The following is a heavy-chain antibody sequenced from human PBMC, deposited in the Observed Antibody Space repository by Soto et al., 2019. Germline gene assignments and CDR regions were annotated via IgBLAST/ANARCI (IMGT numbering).Heavy chain of an antibody. Sequence: ASVKVSCKASGYTFTDYHIHWVRQAPGQGLEFMGWINANNGGAGSAQQFQGRVTVTRDTSITTVYMELSNLRSDDTAVYYCAREGGSETLQPSYNWFDTWGQGTLVTVSS. CDR3: AREGGSETLQPSYNWFDT. CDR1: GYTFTDYH. J-gene: IGHJ5*02. CDR2: INANNGGA. D-gene: IGHD6-25*01. V-gene: IGHV1-2*02.